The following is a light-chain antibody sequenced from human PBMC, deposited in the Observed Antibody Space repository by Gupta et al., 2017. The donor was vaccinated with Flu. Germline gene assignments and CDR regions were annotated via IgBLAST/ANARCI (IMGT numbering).Light chain of an antibody. J-gene: IGKJ2*01. Sequence: DIQMTQSPSTLSASVGDRVTITCRASQSITNWLAWHQQKPGKAPKLLIYKASTLESGVPSRFSGSRSGTEFTLTISSLQPDDFATYYCQQENRFPNTFGQGTKVEIK. CDR3: QQENRFPNT. CDR2: KAS. CDR1: QSITNW. V-gene: IGKV1-5*03.